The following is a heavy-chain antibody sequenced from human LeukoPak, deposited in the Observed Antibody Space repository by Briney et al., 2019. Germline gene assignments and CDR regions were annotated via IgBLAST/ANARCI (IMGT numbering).Heavy chain of an antibody. CDR1: GGSFSGYY. CDR2: INHSGST. V-gene: IGHV4-34*01. CDR3: ARVRKAGYFDL. J-gene: IGHJ2*01. Sequence: SETLSLTCAVYGGSFSGYYWSWIRQPPGKGLEWIGEINHSGSTNYNPSLKSRVTISVDTSKNQFSLKLSSVTAADTAVYYCARVRKAGYFDLWGRGTLVTVSS.